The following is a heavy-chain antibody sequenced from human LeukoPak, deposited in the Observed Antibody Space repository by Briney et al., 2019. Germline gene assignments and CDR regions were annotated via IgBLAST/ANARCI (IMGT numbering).Heavy chain of an antibody. V-gene: IGHV4-39*01. J-gene: IGHJ4*02. CDR1: GGSISSSSYY. CDR2: IYYSGST. CDR3: VRHGGGYCSGGSCSVDY. D-gene: IGHD2-15*01. Sequence: SETLSLTCTVSGGSISSSSYYWGWIRQPPGKGLEWIGSIYYSGSTYYNPSLKSRVTISVDTSKNQFSLKVTSVTAADTAVYYCVRHGGGYCSGGSCSVDYWGQGTLVTVSS.